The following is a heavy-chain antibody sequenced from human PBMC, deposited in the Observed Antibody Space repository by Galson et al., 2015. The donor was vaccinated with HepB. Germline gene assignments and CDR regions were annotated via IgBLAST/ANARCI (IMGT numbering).Heavy chain of an antibody. V-gene: IGHV3-23*01. J-gene: IGHJ4*02. D-gene: IGHD1-26*01. CDR3: ATVSNSGSYYGKSYFDY. CDR2: ISSGGSP. Sequence: SLRLSCASSGFPFNTYVMNWVRQAPGKGLEWVSSISSGGSPYYADSVKGRFTIARDNSKNTLYLQMNSLRAGDTAVYYCATVSNSGSYYGKSYFDYWGQGTQVTVSS. CDR1: GFPFNTYV.